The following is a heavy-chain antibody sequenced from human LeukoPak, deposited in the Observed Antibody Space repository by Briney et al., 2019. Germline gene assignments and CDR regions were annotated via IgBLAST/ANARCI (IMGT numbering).Heavy chain of an antibody. Sequence: AGSLRLSCAASGFTFSSYWMHWVRQGPGKGLVWVSRINSDGSSTSYADSVKGRFTISRDNAKNTLYLQMNSVRAEDTAVYYCARGGRGANAYDIWGQGTMVPVSS. CDR2: INSDGSST. CDR1: GFTFSSYW. CDR3: ARGGRGANAYDI. D-gene: IGHD1-26*01. V-gene: IGHV3-74*01. J-gene: IGHJ3*02.